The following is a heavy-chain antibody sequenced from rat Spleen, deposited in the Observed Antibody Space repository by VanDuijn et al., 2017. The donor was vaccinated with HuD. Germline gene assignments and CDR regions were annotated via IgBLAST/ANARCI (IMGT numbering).Heavy chain of an antibody. CDR3: ARRHYGYTDYFDY. Sequence: EVRLVESGGGLVQPGRSLKLSCAASGFTFTNYDMAWVRQAPTKGLEWIASIGTGGGNTFYRDSVKGRFTVSRDNAKSTLYLQMDSLRSEDTATYYCARRHYGYTDYFDYWGQGVMVTVSS. D-gene: IGHD1-9*01. J-gene: IGHJ2*01. V-gene: IGHV5-25*01. CDR1: GFTFTNYD. CDR2: IGTGGGNT.